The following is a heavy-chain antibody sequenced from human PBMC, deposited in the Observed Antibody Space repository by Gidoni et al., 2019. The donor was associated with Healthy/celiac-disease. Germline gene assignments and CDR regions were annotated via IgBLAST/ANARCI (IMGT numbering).Heavy chain of an antibody. Sequence: EVHLVESGGGLVQPGGSLRLSCAASGFTVSSNYMSWVRQAPGKGLEWVSVMYSGGSTYYADSVKGRFTISRDNSKNTLYLQMNSLRAEDTAVYYCATGPYPGVVIYWGQGTLITVSS. J-gene: IGHJ4*02. CDR1: GFTVSSNY. CDR3: ATGPYPGVVIY. V-gene: IGHV3-66*01. D-gene: IGHD3-3*01. CDR2: MYSGGST.